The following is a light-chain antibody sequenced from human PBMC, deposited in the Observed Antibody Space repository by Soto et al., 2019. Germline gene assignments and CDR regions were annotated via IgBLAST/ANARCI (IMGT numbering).Light chain of an antibody. CDR2: EVS. CDR3: GSYTSTDTPFV. J-gene: IGLJ1*01. CDR1: STDVGGYNY. Sequence: QSVLTQPASVSGSPGQSITISCTGTSTDVGGYNYVSWYQHHPGKGPKLIIYEVSNRPSGVSGRFSGSKSGNKASLIISNLEAEDESDYYCGSYTSTDTPFVFGTGTKVTV. V-gene: IGLV2-14*01.